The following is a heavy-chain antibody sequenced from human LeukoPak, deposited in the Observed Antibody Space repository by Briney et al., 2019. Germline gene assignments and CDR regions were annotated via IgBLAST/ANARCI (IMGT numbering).Heavy chain of an antibody. CDR1: GFTFSSYS. CDR2: ISSSSSTI. J-gene: IGHJ4*02. CDR3: ARARLFDYGSGSYVFDY. D-gene: IGHD3-10*01. V-gene: IGHV3-48*01. Sequence: GGSLRLSCAASGFTFSSYSMNWVRQAPGKGLEWVSYISSSSSTIYYADSVKGRFTISRDNAENSLFLQMNSLRAEDTAVYYCARARLFDYGSGSYVFDYWGQGTLVTVSS.